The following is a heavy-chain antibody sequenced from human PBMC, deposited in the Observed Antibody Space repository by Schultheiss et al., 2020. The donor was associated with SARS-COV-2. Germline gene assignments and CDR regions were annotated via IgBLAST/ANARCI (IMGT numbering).Heavy chain of an antibody. CDR2: IRSKANSYAT. CDR3: ARTSYCSGGRCQPFDY. CDR1: GFTFSGSA. V-gene: IGHV3-73*01. Sequence: GGSLRLSCAASGFTFSGSAMHWVRQASGKGLEWVGRIRSKANSYATAYAASVKGRFTISRDDSKNTAYLQMNSLKTEDTAVYYCARTSYCSGGRCQPFDYWGQGTLVTVSS. D-gene: IGHD2-15*01. J-gene: IGHJ4*02.